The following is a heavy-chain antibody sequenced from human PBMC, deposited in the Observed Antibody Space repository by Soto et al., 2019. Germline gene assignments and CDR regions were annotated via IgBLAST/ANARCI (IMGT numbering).Heavy chain of an antibody. D-gene: IGHD2-15*01. CDR1: GYTFTSYY. CDR3: ARDIVVVVAAGYYYYGMDV. J-gene: IGHJ6*02. Sequence: GASVKVSCKASGYTFTSYYMHWVRQAPGQGLEWMGIINPSGGSTSYAQKFQGRVTMTRDTSTSTVYMELSSLRSEDTAVYYCARDIVVVVAAGYYYYGMDVWGQGTTVTVSS. CDR2: INPSGGST. V-gene: IGHV1-46*01.